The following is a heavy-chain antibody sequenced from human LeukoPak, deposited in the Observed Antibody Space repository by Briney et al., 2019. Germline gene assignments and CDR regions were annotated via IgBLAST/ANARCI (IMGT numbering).Heavy chain of an antibody. CDR3: ARDGAPNYYYDSSGYGPGDNWFDP. V-gene: IGHV1-2*02. CDR1: GYTFTGYY. CDR2: INPNSGGT. Sequence: RASVKVSCKASGYTFTGYYMHWVRHAPGQGLERMGWINPNSGGTNYTQKFQGRVTMTRDTSISTAYMELSRLRSDDTVVYYCARDGAPNYYYDSSGYGPGDNWFDPWGQGTLVTVSS. D-gene: IGHD3-22*01. J-gene: IGHJ5*02.